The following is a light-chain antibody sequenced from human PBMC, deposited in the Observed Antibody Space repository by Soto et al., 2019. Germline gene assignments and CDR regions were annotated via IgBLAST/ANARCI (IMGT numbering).Light chain of an antibody. J-gene: IGLJ3*02. CDR3: SSFASSNTWV. CDR2: EVT. Sequence: QSVLTQPPSASGSXGXXXXISCTGTSSDVGAYNYVSWYQQHAGKAPKLVIYEVTKRPSGVPDRFSGSKSANTASLTVSGLQAEDEADYYCSSFASSNTWVFGGGTQLTVL. V-gene: IGLV2-8*01. CDR1: SSDVGAYNY.